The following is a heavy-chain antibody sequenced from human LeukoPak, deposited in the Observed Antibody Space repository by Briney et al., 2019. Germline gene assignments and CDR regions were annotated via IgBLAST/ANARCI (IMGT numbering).Heavy chain of an antibody. CDR3: TKDPHVGSSGYYQYYFDY. Sequence: GGSLRLSCSASGFTFSSYWMHWVRQAPGKELVWVSRINIDGSSTSYADSVKGRFTISRDNAKNTLYLEMNSLRAEDTAVYYCTKDPHVGSSGYYQYYFDYWGRGTLVTVSS. V-gene: IGHV3-74*01. CDR2: INIDGSST. J-gene: IGHJ4*02. D-gene: IGHD3-22*01. CDR1: GFTFSSYW.